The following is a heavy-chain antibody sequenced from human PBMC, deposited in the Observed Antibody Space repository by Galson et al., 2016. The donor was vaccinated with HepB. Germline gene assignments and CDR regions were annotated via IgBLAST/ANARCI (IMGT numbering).Heavy chain of an antibody. D-gene: IGHD3-10*01. CDR3: ARDRGYRALDL. Sequence: SLRLSCAASGFSFNNYGMHWVRQAPGKGLEWVSIIDDSGDHIYYAESVKGRFTISRDKATNTLYLQMNSLRAGDTALYYCARDRGYRALDLWGQGTTVTVSS. CDR2: IDDSGDHI. J-gene: IGHJ3*01. V-gene: IGHV3-23*01. CDR1: GFSFNNYG.